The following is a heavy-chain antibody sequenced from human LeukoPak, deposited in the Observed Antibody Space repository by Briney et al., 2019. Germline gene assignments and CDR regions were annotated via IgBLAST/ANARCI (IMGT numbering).Heavy chain of an antibody. CDR3: ARESEVLWFGELSSGGRLPRFDY. D-gene: IGHD3-10*01. J-gene: IGHJ4*02. V-gene: IGHV1-2*02. Sequence: ASVKVSCTASGYTFTGYYMHWVRQAPGQGLEWMGWINPNSGGTNYAQKFQGRVTMTRDTSISTAYMELSRLRSDDTAVYYCARESEVLWFGELSSGGRLPRFDYWGQGTLVTVSS. CDR2: INPNSGGT. CDR1: GYTFTGYY.